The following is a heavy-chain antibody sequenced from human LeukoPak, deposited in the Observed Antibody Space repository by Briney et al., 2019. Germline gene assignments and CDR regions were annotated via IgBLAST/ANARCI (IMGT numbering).Heavy chain of an antibody. V-gene: IGHV4-39*01. CDR1: GGSISGTNW. D-gene: IGHD5-18*01. Sequence: PSETLSLTCGVSGGSISGTNWWSWVRQPPGKGLEWIGSIYYSGSTYHNPSLRSRVTISVDTSKNQFSLKLSSVTAADTAVYYCARRGYSHGQFDYWGQGTLVTVSS. CDR2: IYYSGST. CDR3: ARRGYSHGQFDY. J-gene: IGHJ4*02.